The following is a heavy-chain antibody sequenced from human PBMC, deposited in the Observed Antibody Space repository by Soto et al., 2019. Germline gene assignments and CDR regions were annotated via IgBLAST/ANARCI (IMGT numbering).Heavy chain of an antibody. CDR2: VNHSAST. CDR1: GASFSCYY. J-gene: IGHJ5*02. D-gene: IGHD3-10*01. CDR3: ARGPITSHPRFDP. Sequence: KPSKPLTLTVAVYGASFSCYYWSWIRPPPGKGLDWIGEVNHSASTKYNATIKSTVTISVVSPQNKFPLKLSSVTDADTDLYYCARGPITSHPRFDPWGQGTLVTVSS. V-gene: IGHV4-34*01.